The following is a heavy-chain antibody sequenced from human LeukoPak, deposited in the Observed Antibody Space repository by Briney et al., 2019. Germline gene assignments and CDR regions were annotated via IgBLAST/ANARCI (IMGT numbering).Heavy chain of an antibody. Sequence: GGSLRLSCAASGFTFNNYAMSWVRQAPGKGLEWVSGISKSGGSTYYADSVKGRFTISRDNSKNTLYLQMNSLRAEDTAVYYCARAGGYSYGFLFDYWGQGTLVTVSS. CDR2: ISKSGGST. V-gene: IGHV3-23*01. CDR3: ARAGGYSYGFLFDY. J-gene: IGHJ4*02. D-gene: IGHD5-18*01. CDR1: GFTFNNYA.